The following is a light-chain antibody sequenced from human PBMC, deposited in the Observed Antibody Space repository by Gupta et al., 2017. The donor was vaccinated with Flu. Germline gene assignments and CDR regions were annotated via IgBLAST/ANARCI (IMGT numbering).Light chain of an antibody. V-gene: IGKV1-5*01. CDR3: QQDNTLRA. Sequence: SPTSLSASVGDRVTSTCRDSYPVYTSLAWYQQKPGKVPELLIYETSTWKPGVPSRFTGSGSRTEFTLSITSLQPDDVATYYCQQDNTLRAFGQGTRVEI. CDR1: YPVYTS. CDR2: ETS. J-gene: IGKJ1*01.